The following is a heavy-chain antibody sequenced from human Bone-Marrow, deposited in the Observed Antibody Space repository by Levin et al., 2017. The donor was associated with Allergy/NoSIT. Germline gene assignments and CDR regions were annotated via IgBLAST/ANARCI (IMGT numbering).Heavy chain of an antibody. J-gene: IGHJ5*02. Sequence: SGPTLVKPTETLTLTCTVSGFSLSNAEVGVSWIRQPPGKALEWLAQIFSNDEKSYSTSLKRRVTIAKDTSRSHVVLTMTNVDPMDTATYYCARLPSTSTSWSYFDPWGPGTLVTVSS. D-gene: IGHD5/OR15-5a*01. CDR3: ARLPSTSTSWSYFDP. CDR2: IFSNDEK. CDR1: GFSLSNAEVG. V-gene: IGHV2-26*01.